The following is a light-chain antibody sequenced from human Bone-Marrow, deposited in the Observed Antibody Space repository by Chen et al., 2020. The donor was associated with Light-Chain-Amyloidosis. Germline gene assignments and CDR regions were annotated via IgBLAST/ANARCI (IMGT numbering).Light chain of an antibody. J-gene: IGLJ1*01. CDR3: SSYTPRTTLYV. CDR1: RSDIGSYQD. CDR2: DVS. V-gene: IGLV2-14*03. Sequence: QSALTQPASASGSPGQPITISCTGTRSDIGSYQDVSWYQQHPGEAPKLMIYDVSRRPSGVSNRFSGSKSGNTASLTISGLQAEDEADYYCSSYTPRTTLYVFGTGTKVTVL.